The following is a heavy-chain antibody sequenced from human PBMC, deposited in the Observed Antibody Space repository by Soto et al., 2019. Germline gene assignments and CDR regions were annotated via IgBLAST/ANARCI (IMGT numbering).Heavy chain of an antibody. CDR2: IWYDGSNK. D-gene: IGHD2-2*01. J-gene: IGHJ6*03. CDR3: ARFSFEYYYYMDV. Sequence: PGGSLRLSCAASGFTFSSYGMHWVRQAPGKGLEWVAVIWYDGSNKYYADSVKGRFTISRDNSKNTLYLQMNSLRAEDTAVYYCARFSFEYYYYMDVWGKGTTVTVSS. CDR1: GFTFSSYG. V-gene: IGHV3-33*01.